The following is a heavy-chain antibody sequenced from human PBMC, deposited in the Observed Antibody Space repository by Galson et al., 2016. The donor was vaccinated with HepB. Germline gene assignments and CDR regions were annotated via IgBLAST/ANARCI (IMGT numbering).Heavy chain of an antibody. D-gene: IGHD5-24*01. Sequence: SVKVSCKASGGTFSTYAMNWVRQAPGQGLEWMGGIIPILGTAKYAQKFRGRVTITADRSTSTVYMDLSSLRSEDTAVYYCARGPEGDAYSPFDYWGQGTLVTVSS. CDR1: GGTFSTYA. V-gene: IGHV1-69*06. J-gene: IGHJ4*02. CDR2: IIPILGTA. CDR3: ARGPEGDAYSPFDY.